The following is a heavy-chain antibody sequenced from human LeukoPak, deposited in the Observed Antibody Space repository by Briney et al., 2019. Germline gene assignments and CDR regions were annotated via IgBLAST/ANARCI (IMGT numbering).Heavy chain of an antibody. CDR3: AKDLDILTGYYYYGMDV. D-gene: IGHD3-9*01. V-gene: IGHV3-23*01. CDR1: GFTFSSYA. J-gene: IGHJ6*02. CDR2: ISGSGGST. Sequence: PGGSLRLSCAASGFTFSSYAMSWVRQAPGKGLEWVSAISGSGGSTYYADSVKGRFTISRDNSKNTLYLQMNSLRAEDTAVYYCAKDLDILTGYYYYGMDVWGQGTTVTVSS.